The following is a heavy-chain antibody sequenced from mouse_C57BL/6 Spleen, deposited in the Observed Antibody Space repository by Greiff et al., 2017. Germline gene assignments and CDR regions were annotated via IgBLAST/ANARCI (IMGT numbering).Heavy chain of an antibody. CDR2: IRLKSDNYAT. Sequence: EVKLEESGGGLVQPGGSMKLSCVASGFTFSNYWMNWVRQSPEQGLEWVAQIRLKSDNYATHYAESVKGRFTISRDDSKSSVYLQMNNLRAEDTGIYYCTGPLYDYDRDYWGQGTTLTVSS. D-gene: IGHD2-4*01. CDR1: GFTFSNYW. V-gene: IGHV6-3*01. CDR3: TGPLYDYDRDY. J-gene: IGHJ2*01.